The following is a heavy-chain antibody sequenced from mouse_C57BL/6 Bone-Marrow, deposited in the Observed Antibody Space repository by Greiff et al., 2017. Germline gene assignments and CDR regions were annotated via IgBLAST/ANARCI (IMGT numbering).Heavy chain of an antibody. Sequence: QVQLQQSGPELVKPGASVKISCKASGYAFSSSWMNWVKQRPGKGLEWIGRIYPGDGDTNYNGKFKGKATLTADKSSSTAYMQLSSLTSDDSAVYFCARGGGCYYYGSSSFGYWGQGTLVTVSA. CDR3: ARGGGCYYYGSSSFGY. CDR2: IYPGDGDT. J-gene: IGHJ3*01. V-gene: IGHV1-82*01. CDR1: GYAFSSSW. D-gene: IGHD1-1*01.